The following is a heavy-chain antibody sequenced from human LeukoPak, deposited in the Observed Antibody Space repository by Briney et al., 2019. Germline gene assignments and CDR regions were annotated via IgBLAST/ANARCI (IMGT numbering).Heavy chain of an antibody. D-gene: IGHD2-15*01. CDR1: GFTFSSYA. J-gene: IGHJ4*02. CDR2: ISGSGGST. V-gene: IGHV3-23*01. CDR3: AKLNSGGSCYSCAFDY. Sequence: SGGSLRLSCAASGFTFSSYAMSWVRQAPGKGLEWVSAISGSGGSTYYADSVKGRFTISRDNSKNTLYLQMNSLGAEDTAVYYCAKLNSGGSCYSCAFDYWGQGTLVTVSS.